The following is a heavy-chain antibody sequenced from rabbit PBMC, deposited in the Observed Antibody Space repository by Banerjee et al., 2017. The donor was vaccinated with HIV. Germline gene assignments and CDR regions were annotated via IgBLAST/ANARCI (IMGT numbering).Heavy chain of an antibody. CDR1: GFTLSSYV. V-gene: IGHV1S45*01. CDR2: IITGTGNT. D-gene: IGHD4-1*01. Sequence: QEQLEESGGGLVKPEGSLKLSCTVSGFTLSSYVMCWVRQAPGKGLEWIACIITGTGNTVYASWAKGRFTISKTSSTTVTLQMTSLTAADTATYFCARDLAGVIGWNFNLWGQGTLVTVS. J-gene: IGHJ4*01. CDR3: ARDLAGVIGWNFNL.